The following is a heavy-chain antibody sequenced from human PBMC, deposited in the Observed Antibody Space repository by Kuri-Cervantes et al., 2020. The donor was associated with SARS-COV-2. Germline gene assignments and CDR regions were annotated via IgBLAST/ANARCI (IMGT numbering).Heavy chain of an antibody. CDR2: IYYSGST. D-gene: IGHD2-2*02. CDR1: GGSISSSSYY. V-gene: IGHV4-39*01. Sequence: ESLKISCTVSGGSISSSSYYWGWIRQPPGKGLEWIGSIYYSGSTYYNPSLKSRVTISVDTSKNQFSLKRSSVTAADTAVYYCASSIYCSSTSCYTYGHFDYWGQGTLVTVSS. CDR3: ASSIYCSSTSCYTYGHFDY. J-gene: IGHJ4*02.